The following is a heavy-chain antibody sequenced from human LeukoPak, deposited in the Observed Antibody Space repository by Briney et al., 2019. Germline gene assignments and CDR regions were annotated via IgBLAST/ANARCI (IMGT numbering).Heavy chain of an antibody. D-gene: IGHD3-10*01. CDR1: GFIFSSYA. Sequence: PGGSLRLSCAASGFIFSSYAMSWVRQAPGEGLEWVSAIGDSGGSTYYADSVRGRFTISRDNSKNTLYLQMNSLRAEDTAIYYCAKTGLKVPRSYFDYWGQGALVTVSS. CDR3: AKTGLKVPRSYFDY. CDR2: IGDSGGST. V-gene: IGHV3-23*01. J-gene: IGHJ4*02.